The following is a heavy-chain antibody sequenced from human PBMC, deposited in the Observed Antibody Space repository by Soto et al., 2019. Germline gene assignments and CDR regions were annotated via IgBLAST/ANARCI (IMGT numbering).Heavy chain of an antibody. CDR3: ARHNGGRDGYNYFDY. D-gene: IGHD3-16*01. V-gene: IGHV4-39*01. Sequence: SETLSLTCTVSGGSISSSSYYWGWIRQPPGKGLEWIGSIYYSGSTYYNPSLKSRVTISVDTSKNQFSLKLSSVTAADTAVYYCARHNGGRDGYNYFDYWGQGTLVTVSS. CDR1: GGSISSSSYY. CDR2: IYYSGST. J-gene: IGHJ4*02.